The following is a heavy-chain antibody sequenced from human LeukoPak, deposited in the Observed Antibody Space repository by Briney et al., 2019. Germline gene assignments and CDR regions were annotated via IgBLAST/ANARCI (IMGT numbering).Heavy chain of an antibody. CDR2: INHSGST. CDR1: GGSFSGYY. Sequence: SETLSLTCAVYGGSFSGYYWSWIRQPPGKGLEWIGEINHSGSTNYNPSLKSRVTISVDTSKNQFSLKLSSVTAADTAVYYCARRLRERGPIDYWGQGTLVTVPS. V-gene: IGHV4-34*01. CDR3: ARRLRERGPIDY. D-gene: IGHD3-16*01. J-gene: IGHJ4*02.